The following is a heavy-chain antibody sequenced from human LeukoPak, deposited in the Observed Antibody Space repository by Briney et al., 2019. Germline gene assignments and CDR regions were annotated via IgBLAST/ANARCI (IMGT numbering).Heavy chain of an antibody. V-gene: IGHV3-30*02. CDR3: AKDPGASVSGFYMDV. CDR2: IWSDGNNR. D-gene: IGHD2-8*02. CDR1: GFTFRNYG. J-gene: IGHJ6*03. Sequence: PGGSLRLSCAASGFTFRNYGMHWVRQATGKGLEWVSFIWSDGNNRFYADSVKGRFTISRDNSKNMLYLQMDTLRAEDTALYYCAKDPGASVSGFYMDVWGKGTTVIASS.